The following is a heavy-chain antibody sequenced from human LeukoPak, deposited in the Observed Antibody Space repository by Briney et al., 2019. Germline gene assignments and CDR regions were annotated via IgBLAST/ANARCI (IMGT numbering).Heavy chain of an antibody. V-gene: IGHV3-23*01. CDR3: AKARIAAAGTGAFDV. CDR1: GFTVSSYG. D-gene: IGHD6-13*01. J-gene: IGHJ3*01. Sequence: GGSLRLSCAVSGFTVSSYGMTWVRQAPGKGLEWVSAFSATDGSAQYAESVKGRFTISRDNSKNSLYLQMNSLRDEDTAVYYCAKARIAAAGTGAFDVWGQGTMVTVSS. CDR2: FSATDGSA.